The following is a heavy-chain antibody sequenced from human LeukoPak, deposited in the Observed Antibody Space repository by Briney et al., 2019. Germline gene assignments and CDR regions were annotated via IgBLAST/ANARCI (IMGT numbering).Heavy chain of an antibody. CDR2: IIPILGIA. V-gene: IGHV1-69*04. CDR1: GGTFSSYA. J-gene: IGHJ4*02. D-gene: IGHD5-18*01. CDR3: ARASGYSYGRVCYFDY. Sequence: ASVKVSCKASGGTFSSYAISWVRQAPGQGLEWMGRIIPILGIANYAQKFQGRVTITADKSTSTAYMELSSLRSEDTAVYYCARASGYSYGRVCYFDYWGQGTPVTVSS.